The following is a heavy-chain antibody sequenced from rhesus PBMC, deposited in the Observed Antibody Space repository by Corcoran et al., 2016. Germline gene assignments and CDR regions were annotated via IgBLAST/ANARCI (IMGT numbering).Heavy chain of an antibody. V-gene: IGHV4-173*01. CDR2: ISGSGRTT. CDR3: ARGYSYSEIVFDY. D-gene: IGHD5-12*01. CDR1: GGSISSNY. J-gene: IGHJ4*01. Sequence: QLQLQESGPGLVKPSETLSLTCAVSGGSISSNYWSWIRQPPGKGLEWIGRISGSGRTTHYNPSLKSRVTISTDTSKNQFSLKLSSVTAADTAVYYCARGYSYSEIVFDYWGQGVLVTVSS.